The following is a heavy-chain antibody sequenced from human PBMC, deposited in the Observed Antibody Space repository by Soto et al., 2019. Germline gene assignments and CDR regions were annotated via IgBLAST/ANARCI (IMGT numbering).Heavy chain of an antibody. V-gene: IGHV1-69*13. D-gene: IGHD3-3*01. CDR2: IIPIFGTA. J-gene: IGHJ4*02. CDR1: GGTFSSYA. CDR3: ARSLGSHYDFWSGYYPSNDY. Sequence: ASVKVSCKASGGTFSSYAISWVRQAPGQGLEWMGGIIPIFGTANYAQKFQGRVTITADESTGTAYMELSSLRSEDTAVYYCARSLGSHYDFWSGYYPSNDYWGQGTLVTVSS.